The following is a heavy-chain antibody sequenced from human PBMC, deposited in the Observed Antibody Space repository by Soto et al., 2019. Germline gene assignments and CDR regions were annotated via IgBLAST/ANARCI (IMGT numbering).Heavy chain of an antibody. CDR1: GYTFTGYY. J-gene: IGHJ6*02. D-gene: IGHD3-10*01. CDR2: INPNSGGT. Sequence: ASVKVSCKASGYTFTGYYMHWVRQATGQGLEWMGWINPNSGGTNYAQKFQGRVTMTRDTSISTAYMELSRLRSDDTAVYYCARDFRLLWSPYGMDVWGQGTTVTVSS. V-gene: IGHV1-2*02. CDR3: ARDFRLLWSPYGMDV.